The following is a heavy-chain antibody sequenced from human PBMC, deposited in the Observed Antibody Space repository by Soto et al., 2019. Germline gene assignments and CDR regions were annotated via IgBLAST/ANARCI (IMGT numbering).Heavy chain of an antibody. CDR1: CGSISSYY. D-gene: IGHD6-13*01. CDR3: ARDMRYSSSWFDAFDI. CDR2: IYTSGST. V-gene: IGHV4-4*07. J-gene: IGHJ3*02. Sequence: SETLSLTCTVSCGSISSYYWSWIRQPAGKGLEWIGRIYTSGSTNYNPSLKSRVTMSVDTSKNQFSLKLSSVTAADTAVYYCARDMRYSSSWFDAFDIWGQGTMVTVSS.